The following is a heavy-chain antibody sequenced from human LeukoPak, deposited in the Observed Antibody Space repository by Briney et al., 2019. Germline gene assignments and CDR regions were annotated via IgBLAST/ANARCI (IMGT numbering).Heavy chain of an antibody. CDR2: IYYSGST. CDR1: GGSISSSSCY. Sequence: SEALSLTCTVSGGSISSSSCYWGWIRQPPGKGLEWIGSIYYSGSTYYNPSLKSRVTISVDTSKNQFSLKLSSVTAADTAVYYCARDGIAVAGVGYWGQGTLVTVSS. V-gene: IGHV4-39*01. CDR3: ARDGIAVAGVGY. D-gene: IGHD6-19*01. J-gene: IGHJ4*02.